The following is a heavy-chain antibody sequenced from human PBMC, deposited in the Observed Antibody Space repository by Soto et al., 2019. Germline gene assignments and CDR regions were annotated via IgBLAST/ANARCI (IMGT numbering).Heavy chain of an antibody. J-gene: IGHJ3*02. D-gene: IGHD3-3*01. CDR2: ISWDSGNI. Sequence: GGSLRLSCVASGFSFGDYGMHWVRQAPGRGPEWVSGISWDSGNIGYAETVKGRFTISRDNAKNSLYLQMNSLRAEDTALYYCVKDGLTSVFGLVHECSDIWGHGAMVTVSS. V-gene: IGHV3-9*01. CDR3: VKDGLTSVFGLVHECSDI. CDR1: GFSFGDYG.